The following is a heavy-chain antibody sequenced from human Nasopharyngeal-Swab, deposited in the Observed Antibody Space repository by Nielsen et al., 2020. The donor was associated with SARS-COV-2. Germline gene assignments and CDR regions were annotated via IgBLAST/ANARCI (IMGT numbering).Heavy chain of an antibody. CDR3: AGTFGEGHDYYYYGMDV. CDR2: ISYDGSNK. D-gene: IGHD3-10*01. J-gene: IGHJ6*02. CDR1: GFIFSSYT. Sequence: GGSLRLSCDASGFIFSSYTMHWVRQAPGKGLEWVAVISYDGSNKYYADSVKGRFTISRDNSKNTLYLQMNSLRAEDTAVYYCAGTFGEGHDYYYYGMDVWGQGTTVTVSS. V-gene: IGHV3-30*04.